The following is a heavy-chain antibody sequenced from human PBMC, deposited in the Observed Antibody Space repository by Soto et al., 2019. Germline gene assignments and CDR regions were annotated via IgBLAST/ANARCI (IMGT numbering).Heavy chain of an antibody. J-gene: IGHJ5*02. CDR2: IHYGGST. CDR1: GGSISSSSYY. CDR3: ARQGGWFDP. Sequence: PSETLALTCTVSGGSISSSSYYWGWIRQPPGKGLEWIGSIHYGGSTYYNPSLKSRVTISVDTSKNQFSLKLSSVTAADTAVYYCARQGGWFDPWGQGTXVT. V-gene: IGHV4-39*01. D-gene: IGHD1-26*01.